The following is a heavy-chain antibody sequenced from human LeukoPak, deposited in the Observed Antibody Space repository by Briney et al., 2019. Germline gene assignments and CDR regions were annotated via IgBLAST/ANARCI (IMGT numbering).Heavy chain of an antibody. CDR3: AKSSLGVLRFLEWLHSDY. D-gene: IGHD3-3*01. Sequence: PGGSLRPSCAASGFTFSTHWMHWVRQAPGKGLVWVSRINSDGSSTSYADSVKGRFTISRDNAKNTLYLQMNSLRAEDTAVYYCAKSSLGVLRFLEWLHSDYWGQGTLVTVSS. V-gene: IGHV3-74*01. J-gene: IGHJ4*02. CDR2: INSDGSST. CDR1: GFTFSTHW.